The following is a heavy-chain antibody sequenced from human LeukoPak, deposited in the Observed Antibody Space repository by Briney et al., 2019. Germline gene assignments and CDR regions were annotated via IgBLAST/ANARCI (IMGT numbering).Heavy chain of an antibody. J-gene: IGHJ3*02. Sequence: GESLKISCKGSGYSFTSYWIGWVRQMPGKGLEWMGIIYPGDSDTRYSPSFQGQVTISADKSISTAYLQWSSLKASDTAMYYCASGRTYCGGDCQNDAFDIWGQGTMVTVSS. CDR2: IYPGDSDT. CDR3: ASGRTYCGGDCQNDAFDI. CDR1: GYSFTSYW. V-gene: IGHV5-51*01. D-gene: IGHD2-21*02.